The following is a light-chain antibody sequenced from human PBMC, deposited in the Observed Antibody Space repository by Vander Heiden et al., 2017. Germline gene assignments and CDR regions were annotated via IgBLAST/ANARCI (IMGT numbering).Light chain of an antibody. CDR3: QSYDSSLSGYVV. J-gene: IGLJ2*01. CDR2: GNS. V-gene: IGLV1-40*01. CDR1: SSTIGAGYD. Sequence: QSVLTQPPSVSGAPGQRVTISCTGSSSTIGAGYDVHWYPQLPGTATKLLIDGNSKRTSGGPDRCSGSKSGTSASLAITGLQAEDEADDYCQSYDSSLSGYVVFGGGTKLTVL.